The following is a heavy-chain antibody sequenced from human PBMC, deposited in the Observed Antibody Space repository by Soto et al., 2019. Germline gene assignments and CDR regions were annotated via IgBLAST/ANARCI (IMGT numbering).Heavy chain of an antibody. CDR3: ARGGEDIVVVTAMIGMIDY. CDR2: INPSGGST. V-gene: IGHV1-46*01. D-gene: IGHD2-21*02. J-gene: IGHJ4*02. Sequence: ASVKVSCKASGYTFTSYYMHWVRQAPGQGLEWMGIINPSGGSTSYAQKFQGRVTMTRDTSTSTVYMELSSLRSEDTAVYYCARGGEDIVVVTAMIGMIDYWGQGTLVTVSS. CDR1: GYTFTSYY.